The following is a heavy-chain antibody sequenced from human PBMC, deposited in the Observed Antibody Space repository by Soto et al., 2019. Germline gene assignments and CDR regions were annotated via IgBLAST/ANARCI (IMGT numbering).Heavy chain of an antibody. V-gene: IGHV1-18*04. CDR2: ISAYNGNT. CDR3: ARVETTTWFGEYLAGYYFDY. D-gene: IGHD3-10*01. CDR1: GYTFTSYG. Sequence: GASVKVSCKASGYTFTSYGISWVRQAPGQGLEWMGWISAYNGNTNYAQKLQGRVTMTTDTSTSTAYMELRSLRSDDTAVYYCARVETTTWFGEYLAGYYFDYWGQGTLVTVSS. J-gene: IGHJ4*02.